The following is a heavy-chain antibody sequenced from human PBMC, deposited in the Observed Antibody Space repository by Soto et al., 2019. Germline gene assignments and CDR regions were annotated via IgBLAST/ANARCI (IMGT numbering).Heavy chain of an antibody. D-gene: IGHD2-15*01. CDR3: ARECLHTIVVVVAATRRRFDP. V-gene: IGHV4-34*01. J-gene: IGHJ5*02. CDR1: GGSFSGYY. Sequence: PSETLSLSCAVYGGSFSGYYWSWIRQPPGKGLEWIGEINHSGSTNYNPSLKSRVTISVDTSKNQFSLKLSSVTAADTAVYYCARECLHTIVVVVAATRRRFDPWGQGTLVTVSS. CDR2: INHSGST.